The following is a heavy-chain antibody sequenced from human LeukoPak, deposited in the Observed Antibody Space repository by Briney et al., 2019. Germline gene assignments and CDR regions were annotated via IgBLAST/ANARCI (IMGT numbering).Heavy chain of an antibody. CDR1: GFPFSSYW. D-gene: IGHD2-21*01. J-gene: IGHJ6*03. CDR3: TRDLWPYYYYYMDV. V-gene: IGHV3-7*01. Sequence: GGSLRLSCAAPGFPFSSYWMSRFPQALVKGLAPMANIKQDGSEIYYVESVKGRFTISRDNAKNSLYLQMNSLRAEDTAVYYCTRDLWPYYYYYMDVWGKGTTVTVSS. CDR2: IKQDGSEI.